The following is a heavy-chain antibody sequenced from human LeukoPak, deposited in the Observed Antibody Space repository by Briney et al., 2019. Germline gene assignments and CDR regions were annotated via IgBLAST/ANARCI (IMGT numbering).Heavy chain of an antibody. J-gene: IGHJ4*02. Sequence: SGGSLRLSCAASGFTFSSYAMHWVRQAPGKGLEWVALIPYDGSNKYYADSVKGRFTVSRDNSKNTLYLQMNSLRSEDTAVYYCAGTRDYYGSGSYYTVFDYWGQGTLVTVSS. CDR2: IPYDGSNK. D-gene: IGHD3-10*01. CDR3: AGTRDYYGSGSYYTVFDY. CDR1: GFTFSSYA. V-gene: IGHV3-30*04.